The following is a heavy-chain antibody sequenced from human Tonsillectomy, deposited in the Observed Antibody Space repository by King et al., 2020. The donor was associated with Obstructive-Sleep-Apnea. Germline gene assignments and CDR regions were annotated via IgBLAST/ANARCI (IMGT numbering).Heavy chain of an antibody. V-gene: IGHV3-7*03. CDR1: GFSLSRFW. J-gene: IGHJ5*02. CDR2: IDQYGREK. Sequence: VQLVESGGGVVQPGGSLRLSCAASGFSLSRFWMTWVRQAPGKGPEWVANIDQYGREKYYVDSVKGRFNSSRDDSKNSLYLQMNSLRAEDTAMYFCAVGINWFDPWGQGTLVTVSS. D-gene: IGHD3-10*01. CDR3: AVGINWFDP.